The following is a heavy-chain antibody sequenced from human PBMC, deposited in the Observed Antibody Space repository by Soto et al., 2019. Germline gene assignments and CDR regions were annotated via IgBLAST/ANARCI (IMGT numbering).Heavy chain of an antibody. CDR2: IIPIFGTA. J-gene: IGHJ4*02. CDR1: GGTFSSYA. Sequence: ASVKVSCKASGGTFSSYAISWVRQAPGQGLEWMGGIIPIFGTANYAQKFQGRVTITADESTSTAYMELSSLRSEDTAVYYCARGKNSYGSPRFDYWGQGTLVTVSS. V-gene: IGHV1-69*13. D-gene: IGHD5-18*01. CDR3: ARGKNSYGSPRFDY.